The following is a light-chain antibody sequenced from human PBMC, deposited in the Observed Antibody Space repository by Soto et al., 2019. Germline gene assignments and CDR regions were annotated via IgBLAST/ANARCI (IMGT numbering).Light chain of an antibody. J-gene: IGKJ1*01. CDR1: QSVSSS. V-gene: IGKV3-11*01. CDR2: DAS. CDR3: QQRSSWWT. Sequence: EIVLTQSPATLSLSPGERAILSCRASQSVSSSVAWYLQRPGQAPRLLIYDASNRATGIPARFSGSGSGTDFTLTISSLEPEDFAIYYCQQRSSWWTFGQGTKVEIK.